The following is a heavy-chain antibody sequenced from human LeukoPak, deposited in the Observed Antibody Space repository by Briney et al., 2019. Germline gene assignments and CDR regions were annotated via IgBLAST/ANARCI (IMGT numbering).Heavy chain of an antibody. V-gene: IGHV3-7*01. Sequence: GGSLRLSCAASGFTFSRFWMNWVRQAPGKGLEWVANIKQDGSEKYYVDSVKGRFTISRDNAKNSLYLQMNSLRVEDTAVYYCARGGLRGSSWFDYWGQGTLVTVSS. J-gene: IGHJ5*01. CDR3: ARGGLRGSSWFDY. CDR1: GFTFSRFW. CDR2: IKQDGSEK. D-gene: IGHD3-10*01.